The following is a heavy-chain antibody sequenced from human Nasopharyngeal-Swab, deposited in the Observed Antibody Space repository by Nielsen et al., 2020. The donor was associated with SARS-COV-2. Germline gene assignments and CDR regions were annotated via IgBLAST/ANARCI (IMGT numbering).Heavy chain of an antibody. CDR2: INWNDGST. V-gene: IGHV3-20*04. CDR3: ARDYYDSSGSAKGNDY. D-gene: IGHD3-22*01. Sequence: GGSLRLSCAASGFTFDDYGMSWVRQAPGKGLEWVSGINWNDGSTGYADSVKGRFTISRDNAKNSLYLQMNSLRAEDTALYYCARDYYDSSGSAKGNDYWGQGTLVTVSS. J-gene: IGHJ4*02. CDR1: GFTFDDYG.